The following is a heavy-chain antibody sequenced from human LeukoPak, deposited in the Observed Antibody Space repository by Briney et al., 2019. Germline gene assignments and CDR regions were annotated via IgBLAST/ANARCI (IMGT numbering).Heavy chain of an antibody. CDR2: IIPIFGTA. J-gene: IGHJ5*02. CDR1: GGTFSSYA. CDR3: ARGPYCSSTSCYSSNYAFLS. V-gene: IGHV1-69*13. D-gene: IGHD2-2*01. Sequence: SVKVSCKASGGTFSSYAISWVRQAPGQGLEWMGGIIPIFGTANYAQKFQGRVTITADESTSTAYMELSSLRSEDTAVYYCARGPYCSSTSCYSSNYAFLSWGQGILVIVSS.